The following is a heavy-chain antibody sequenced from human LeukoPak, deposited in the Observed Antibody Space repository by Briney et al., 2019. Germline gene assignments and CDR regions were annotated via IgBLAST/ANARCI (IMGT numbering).Heavy chain of an antibody. CDR1: GFTFSSYS. V-gene: IGHV3-21*01. CDR2: ISSSSSYI. D-gene: IGHD6-13*01. Sequence: GGSLRLSCAASGFTFSSYSMNWVRQAPGKGLEWVSSISSSSSYIYYADSVKGRFTISRDNAKNSLYLQMNSLRAEDTAVYYCARAMSSWYTFDYWGQGTPVTVSS. J-gene: IGHJ4*02. CDR3: ARAMSSWYTFDY.